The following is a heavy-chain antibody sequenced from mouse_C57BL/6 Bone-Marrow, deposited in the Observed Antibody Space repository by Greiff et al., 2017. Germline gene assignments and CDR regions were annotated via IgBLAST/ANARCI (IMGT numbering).Heavy chain of an antibody. D-gene: IGHD1-1*01. CDR3: ARYLYGTWYFDV. V-gene: IGHV1-55*01. CDR1: GYTFTSYW. J-gene: IGHJ1*03. CDR2: IYPGSGST. Sequence: QVQLQQPGAELVKPGASVKMSCKASGYTFTSYWITWVKQRPGQGLEWIGDIYPGSGSTNYNEKFKSKATLTVDTSSSTAYMQLSSLTSEDSAVYYCARYLYGTWYFDVWGTGTTVTVSS.